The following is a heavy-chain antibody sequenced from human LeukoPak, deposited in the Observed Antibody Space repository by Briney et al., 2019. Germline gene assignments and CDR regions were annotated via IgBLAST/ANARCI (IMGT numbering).Heavy chain of an antibody. CDR2: IYPGDSDT. CDR3: ARQKSYYYDSSGRGWFDP. CDR1: GYSFTSYW. Sequence: PGESLKISCKGSGYSFTSYWIAWVRQMPGKGLEWMGIIYPGDSDTRYSPSFQGQVTISADKSISTAYLQWSSLKASDTAMYYCARQKSYYYDSSGRGWFDPWGQGTLVTVSS. D-gene: IGHD3-22*01. J-gene: IGHJ5*02. V-gene: IGHV5-51*01.